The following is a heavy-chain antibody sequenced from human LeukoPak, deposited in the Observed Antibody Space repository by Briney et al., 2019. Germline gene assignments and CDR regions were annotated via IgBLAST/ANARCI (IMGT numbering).Heavy chain of an antibody. J-gene: IGHJ4*02. CDR1: GFAFSSYS. V-gene: IGHV3-48*01. Sequence: GGSLRLSCAASGFAFSSYSMNWVRQVPGKGLEWVSCIHKSGNTVYYADSVRGRFAISRDNVKNLLFLQMNGLRADDTAVYYCVRDPEALDYWGQGTLVTVSS. CDR3: VRDPEALDY. CDR2: IHKSGNTV.